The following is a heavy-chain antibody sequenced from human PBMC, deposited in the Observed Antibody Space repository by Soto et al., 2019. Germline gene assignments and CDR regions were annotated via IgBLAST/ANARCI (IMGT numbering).Heavy chain of an antibody. CDR3: ARDHGGSGWYFAFDI. J-gene: IGHJ3*02. CDR1: GGTFSSYA. CDR2: IIPIFGTA. V-gene: IGHV1-69*05. Sequence: RASVKVSCKASGGTFSSYAISWVRQAPGQGLEWMGGIIPIFGTANYAQKLQGRVTMTTDTSTSTAYMELRSLRSDDTAVYYCARDHGGSGWYFAFDIWGQGTMVTVSS. D-gene: IGHD6-19*01.